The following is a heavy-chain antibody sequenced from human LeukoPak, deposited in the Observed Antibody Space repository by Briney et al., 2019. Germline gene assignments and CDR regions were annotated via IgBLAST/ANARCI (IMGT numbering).Heavy chain of an antibody. CDR3: AKIGARLWPDY. CDR2: ISYDGSNK. CDR1: GFTFSSYG. D-gene: IGHD5-18*01. Sequence: GGALRLSCAASGFTFSSYGMHWVRQAPGKGLEWVAVISYDGSNKYYADSVKGRFTISRDNSKNTLYLQMNSLRAEDTAVYYCAKIGARLWPDYWGQGTLVTVSS. J-gene: IGHJ4*02. V-gene: IGHV3-30*18.